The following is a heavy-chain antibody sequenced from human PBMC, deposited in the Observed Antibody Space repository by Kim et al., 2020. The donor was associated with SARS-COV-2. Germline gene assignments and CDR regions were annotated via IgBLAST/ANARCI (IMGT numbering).Heavy chain of an antibody. CDR1: GFTVSTYA. Sequence: GGSLRLSCVASGFTVSTYAMTWVRQAPGKGLEWVSGISASGGSTFYRDSERRRFTISRDSSKNTLYLQLNNLRAEDTAVYYYAKDLRQSTNYLDYYDSWGQGTLVTVSS. J-gene: IGHJ4*02. V-gene: IGHV3-23*01. D-gene: IGHD4-4*01. CDR2: ISASGGST. CDR3: AKDLRQSTNYLDYYDS.